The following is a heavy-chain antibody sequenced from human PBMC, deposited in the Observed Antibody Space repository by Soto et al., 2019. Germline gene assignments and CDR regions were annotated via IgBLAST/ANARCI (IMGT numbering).Heavy chain of an antibody. CDR1: GFTFRNNG. CDR2: ISGSGDYT. D-gene: IGHD6-13*01. J-gene: IGHJ4*02. V-gene: IGHV3-23*01. Sequence: GGSLRLSCAASGFTFRNNGMDWVRQTPGKGLEWVSGISGSGDYTYFADSVKGRFTISRDNSKNMLYLHMNNVRAEDTAVYFCAREVIADYFDYWGQGTLVTVSS. CDR3: AREVIADYFDY.